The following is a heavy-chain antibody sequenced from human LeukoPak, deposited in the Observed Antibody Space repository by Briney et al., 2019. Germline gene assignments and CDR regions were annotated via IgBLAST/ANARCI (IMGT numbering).Heavy chain of an antibody. D-gene: IGHD2-15*01. V-gene: IGHV4-34*01. J-gene: IGHJ4*02. CDR3: ARGWEDCSGGSRGLIDY. CDR1: GGSFSGYY. CDR2: INHSEST. Sequence: SETLSLTCAVYGGSFSGYYWSWIRQPPGKGLEWIGEINHSESTNYNPSLKSRVTISVDTSKNQFSLKLSSVTAADTAVYYCARGWEDCSGGSRGLIDYWGQGTLVTVSS.